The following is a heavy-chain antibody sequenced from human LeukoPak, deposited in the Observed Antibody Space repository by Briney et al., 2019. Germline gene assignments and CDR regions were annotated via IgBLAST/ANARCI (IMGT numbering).Heavy chain of an antibody. V-gene: IGHV3-53*01. CDR2: ICSGGST. CDR3: ARDIYDSSGYYSDY. D-gene: IGHD3-22*01. Sequence: PGGSLRLSCAASGFTVSSNYMSWVRQAPGKGLEWVSVICSGGSTYYADSVKGRFTISRDNSKNTLYLQMNSLRAEDTAVYYCARDIYDSSGYYSDYWGQGTLVTVSS. CDR1: GFTVSSNY. J-gene: IGHJ4*02.